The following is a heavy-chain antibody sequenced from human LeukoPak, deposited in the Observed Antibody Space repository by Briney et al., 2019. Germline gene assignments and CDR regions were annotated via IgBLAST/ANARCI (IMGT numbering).Heavy chain of an antibody. V-gene: IGHV4-4*07. CDR2: IYTSGST. CDR1: GGSINSYY. J-gene: IGHJ3*02. D-gene: IGHD3-10*01. CDR3: AKSNGYGLVDI. Sequence: SETLSLTCSVSGGSINSYYWTWIRQPAGKGLEWIGRIYTSGSTNYNPSLKSRVTMSVDTSKNQFSLRLSSVTAADTAVYYCAKSNGYGLVDIWGQGTMVTVSS.